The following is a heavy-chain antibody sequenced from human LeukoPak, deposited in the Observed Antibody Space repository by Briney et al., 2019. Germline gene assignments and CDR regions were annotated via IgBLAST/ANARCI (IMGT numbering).Heavy chain of an antibody. CDR1: GYTFTSYY. D-gene: IGHD3-22*01. V-gene: IGHV1-2*02. Sequence: ASVKVSCKASGYTFTSYYMHWVRQAPGQGLEWMGWINPNSGGTNYAQKFQGRVTMTRDTSISTAYMELSRLRSDDTAVYYCAREGYYDSSGYSPADYWGQGTLVTVSS. J-gene: IGHJ4*02. CDR3: AREGYYDSSGYSPADY. CDR2: INPNSGGT.